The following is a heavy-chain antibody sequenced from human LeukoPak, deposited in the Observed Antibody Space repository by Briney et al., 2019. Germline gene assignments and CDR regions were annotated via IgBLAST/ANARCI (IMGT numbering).Heavy chain of an antibody. CDR3: ATEAYYDFWSGYYGGLDP. CDR2: ISGSGGST. V-gene: IGHV3-23*01. D-gene: IGHD3-3*01. Sequence: PGGSLRLSCAASGFTFSSYAMSWVRQAPGKGLEWVSAISGSGGSTYYADSVKGRFTISRDNSKNTLYLQMNSLRAEDTAVYYCATEAYYDFWSGYYGGLDPWGQGTLVTVSS. CDR1: GFTFSSYA. J-gene: IGHJ5*02.